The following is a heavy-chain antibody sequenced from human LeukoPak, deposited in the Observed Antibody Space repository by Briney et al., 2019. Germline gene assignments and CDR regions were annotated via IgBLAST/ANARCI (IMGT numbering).Heavy chain of an antibody. D-gene: IGHD5-18*01. CDR1: GFTFSSYS. Sequence: GGSLRLSCAASGFTFSSYSMNWVRQAPGKGLEWVSSISSSSSYIYYADSVKGRFTISRDNAKNSLYLQMNSLRAEDTAVYYCAKDLPDTAMVTLGYWGQGTLVTVSS. CDR2: ISSSSSYI. V-gene: IGHV3-21*01. CDR3: AKDLPDTAMVTLGY. J-gene: IGHJ4*02.